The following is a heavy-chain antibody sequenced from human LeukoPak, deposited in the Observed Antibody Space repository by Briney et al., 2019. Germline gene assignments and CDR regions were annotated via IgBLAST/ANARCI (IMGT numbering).Heavy chain of an antibody. V-gene: IGHV4-31*03. CDR1: GGSICSGGYY. Sequence: SETLSLTCTVSGGSICSGGYYWSWIRQHPGKGLEWIGYIYYSGSTYYNPSLKSRVTISVDTSKNQFSLKLSSVTAAGTAVYYCARGDGDHNYWGRGTLVTVSS. CDR3: ARGDGDHNY. CDR2: IYYSGST. D-gene: IGHD4-17*01. J-gene: IGHJ4*02.